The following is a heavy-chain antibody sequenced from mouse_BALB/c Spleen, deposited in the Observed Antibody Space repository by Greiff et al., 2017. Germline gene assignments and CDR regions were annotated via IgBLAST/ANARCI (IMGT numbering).Heavy chain of an antibody. CDR3: AKNSDRYDAMDY. J-gene: IGHJ4*01. D-gene: IGHD2-14*01. V-gene: IGHV2-5-1*01. CDR2: IWRGGST. CDR1: GFSLTSYG. Sequence: VKLMESGPSLVQPSQSLSITCTVSGFSLTSYGVHWVRQSPGKGLEWLGVIWRGGSTDYNAAFMSRLSITKDNSKSQVFFKMNSLQADDTAIYYCAKNSDRYDAMDYWGQGTSVTVSS.